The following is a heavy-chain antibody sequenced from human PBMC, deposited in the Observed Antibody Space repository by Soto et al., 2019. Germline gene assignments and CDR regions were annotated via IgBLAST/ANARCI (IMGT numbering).Heavy chain of an antibody. Sequence: PGGSLRLSCAASGFTYSTYTMHWVRQAPGKGLEWVSVICYDGSNTYYADSVKGRFTISRDNSKNTLYLHMNGLRAEDTAVYYCAKQRGVKLGFIDWGQGTLVTVS. CDR2: ICYDGSNT. J-gene: IGHJ4*02. CDR3: AKQRGVKLGFID. CDR1: GFTYSTYT. V-gene: IGHV3-30-3*01. D-gene: IGHD3-10*01.